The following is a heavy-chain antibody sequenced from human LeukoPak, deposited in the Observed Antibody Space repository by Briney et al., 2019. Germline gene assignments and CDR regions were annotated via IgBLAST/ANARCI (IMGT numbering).Heavy chain of an antibody. CDR1: GDSITSRSY. J-gene: IGHJ4*02. D-gene: IGHD3-3*02. CDR2: LRHSGNT. Sequence: SETLSLTCTVSGDSITSRSYWSWIRQPPGKGLEWIGYLRHSGNTNHNSSFRGRVTFSLDTSKNQFSLILRSVTAADTAIYFYARESSTTQTNLFDYWGQGTLVAVSS. V-gene: IGHV4-59*11. CDR3: ARESSTTQTNLFDY.